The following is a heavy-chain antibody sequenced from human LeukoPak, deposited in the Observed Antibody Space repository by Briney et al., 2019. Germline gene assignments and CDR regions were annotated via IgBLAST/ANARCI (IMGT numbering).Heavy chain of an antibody. J-gene: IGHJ5*02. CDR1: GFTFSSYA. D-gene: IGHD3-22*01. Sequence: PGGSLRLSCAASGFTFSSYAMHWVRQAPGKGLEYVSAISSNGGSTYYANSVKGRFTISRDNSKNTLYLQMNSLRAEDTAVYYCAKDKYYDSSGYYDHWGQGTLVTVSS. CDR3: AKDKYYDSSGYYDH. CDR2: ISSNGGST. V-gene: IGHV3-64*01.